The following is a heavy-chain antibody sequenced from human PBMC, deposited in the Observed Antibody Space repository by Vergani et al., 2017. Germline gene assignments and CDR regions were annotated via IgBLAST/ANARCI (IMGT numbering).Heavy chain of an antibody. V-gene: IGHV1-46*01. D-gene: IGHD3-10*01. CDR3: ARDIMVRGVISYYYYYGMDV. CDR2: INPSGGST. J-gene: IGHJ6*02. CDR1: GYTFTSYY. Sequence: QVQLVQSGAEVKKPGASVKVSCKASGYTFTSYYMHWVRQAPGQGLEWMGIINPSGGSTSYAQKFQGRVTMTRDTSTCTVYMELSSLRSEDTAVYYCARDIMVRGVISYYYYYGMDVWGQGTTVTVSS.